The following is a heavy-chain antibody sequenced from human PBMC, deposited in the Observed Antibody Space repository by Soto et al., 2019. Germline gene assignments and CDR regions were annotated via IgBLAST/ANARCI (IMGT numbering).Heavy chain of an antibody. CDR2: IYHTGSA. CDR1: GASLSTSNW. CDR3: ARGPRSGSYSVDGFDF. J-gene: IGHJ4*01. D-gene: IGHD1-26*01. Sequence: SETMSLTCVVSGASLSTSNWWSWVRQAPGKGLEWIGEIYHTGSASYSPSLKSRLSMSIDKSKNQLSLRLTDVTAADTAKYYCARGPRSGSYSVDGFDFWGQGTLVTVSS. V-gene: IGHV4-4*02.